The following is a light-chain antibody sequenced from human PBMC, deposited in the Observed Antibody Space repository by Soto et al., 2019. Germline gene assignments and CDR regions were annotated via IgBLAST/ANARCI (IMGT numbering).Light chain of an antibody. CDR2: EVN. CDR3: TSYTNSNTYV. Sequence: QSALTQPASVSGSPGQSITVSCTGTSSDVGGYNSVSWYQQHPGKTPKLMIFEVNNRPSGVSNRFSGSKSGNTAYLTISGLQAEDEADYYCTSYTNSNTYVFGTGTKLTVL. J-gene: IGLJ1*01. CDR1: SSDVGGYNS. V-gene: IGLV2-14*01.